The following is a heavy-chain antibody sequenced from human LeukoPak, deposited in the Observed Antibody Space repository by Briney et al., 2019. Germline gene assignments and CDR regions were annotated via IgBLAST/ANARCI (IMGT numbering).Heavy chain of an antibody. D-gene: IGHD2-2*01. CDR3: ARGHCSSTSCYLDY. Sequence: GSSVKVSCKASGGTFSSYAISWVRQAPGQGLEWMGRIIPIFGTANYAQKFQGRVTITTDESTSTAYMELSSLRSEDTAVYYCARGHCSSTSCYLDYWGQGTLVTVSS. CDR1: GGTFSSYA. V-gene: IGHV1-69*05. J-gene: IGHJ4*02. CDR2: IIPIFGTA.